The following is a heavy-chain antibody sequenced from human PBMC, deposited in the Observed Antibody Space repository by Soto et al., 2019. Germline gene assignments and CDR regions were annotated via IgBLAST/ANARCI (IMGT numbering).Heavy chain of an antibody. D-gene: IGHD4-17*01. Sequence: SETLSLTCTVTGASISRYYWSLVRQPPGKGLEWIGYIYYSGTANYNPSLKNRVTISLDTSKKQFSLNLTSVSAADTAVYYCARDGPSATVYYYYGMDVWGQGTTVTVS. CDR2: IYYSGTA. J-gene: IGHJ6*02. CDR1: GASISRYY. V-gene: IGHV4-59*01. CDR3: ARDGPSATVYYYYGMDV.